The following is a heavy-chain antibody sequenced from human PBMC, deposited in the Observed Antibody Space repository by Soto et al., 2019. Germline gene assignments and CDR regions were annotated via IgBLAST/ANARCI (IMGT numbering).Heavy chain of an antibody. J-gene: IGHJ5*02. D-gene: IGHD1-26*01. CDR3: AIKEDYRGYYNWFDP. CDR1: GYTFTSYG. V-gene: IGHV1-18*01. CDR2: ISAYNGNT. Sequence: QVQLVQSGAEVKKPGASVKVSCKASGYTFTSYGISWVRQAPGQGLEWMGWISAYNGNTTYAQKLQGRVTRTTDTSTRTAYMELRSLRSDDTAVYYCAIKEDYRGYYNWFDPWGQGTRVTVSS.